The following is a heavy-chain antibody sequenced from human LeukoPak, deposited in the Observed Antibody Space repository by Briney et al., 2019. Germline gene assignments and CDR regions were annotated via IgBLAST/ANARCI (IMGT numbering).Heavy chain of an antibody. J-gene: IGHJ3*02. CDR3: ARSRSGYSYDHAAFEI. D-gene: IGHD5-18*01. V-gene: IGHV4-59*01. CDR1: GVSISTYY. CDR2: IDYRGST. Sequence: PSETLSLTCTVSGVSISTYYWSWIRQPPGKGLEWIAYIDYRGSTTYNPSLRSRVTISVDTSRNQFSLKLSSVTAADTAVYYCARSRSGYSYDHAAFEIWGQGTVVTVSS.